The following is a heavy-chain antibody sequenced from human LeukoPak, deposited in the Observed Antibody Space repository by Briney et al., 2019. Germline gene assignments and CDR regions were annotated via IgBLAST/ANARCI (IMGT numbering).Heavy chain of an antibody. CDR3: AKGGYISAWLDY. D-gene: IGHD6-19*01. V-gene: IGHV3-30*02. J-gene: IGHJ4*02. Sequence: PGGSLRLSCAASGFTFSSYAMHWVRQAPGKGLEWVAFIRYDGGNKNYADSVKGRFTISRDNSKNTLYLQMSSLRAEDTAVYYCAKGGYISAWLDYWGQGTLVTVSS. CDR1: GFTFSSYA. CDR2: IRYDGGNK.